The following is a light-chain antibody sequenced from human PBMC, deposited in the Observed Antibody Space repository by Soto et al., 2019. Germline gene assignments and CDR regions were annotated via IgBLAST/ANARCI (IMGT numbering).Light chain of an antibody. CDR3: QQRGNWPPT. CDR2: DAS. V-gene: IGKV3-11*01. CDR1: QSVSSY. J-gene: IGKJ4*01. Sequence: EIVLTQSPATLSLSPGERATLSCRASQSVSSYLAWYQQKPGQAPRLLIYDASNRATCIPARFSGSGSGTDFTLPISRLEPEDLAVYYCQQRGNWPPTFGGGNKVEIK.